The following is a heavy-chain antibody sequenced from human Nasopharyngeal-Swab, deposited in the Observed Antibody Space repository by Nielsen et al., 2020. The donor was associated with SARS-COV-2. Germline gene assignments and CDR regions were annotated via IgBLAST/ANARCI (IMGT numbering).Heavy chain of an antibody. Sequence: ASVKFSCKASGYPFTGYYMHWVRQAPGQGLEWMGWINPNSGGTNYAQKFQGRVTMTRDTSISTAYMELSRLRSDDTAVYYCARKEATAMEELYYYGMDVWGQGTTVTVSS. CDR1: GYPFTGYY. CDR3: ARKEATAMEELYYYGMDV. J-gene: IGHJ6*02. V-gene: IGHV1-2*02. CDR2: INPNSGGT. D-gene: IGHD5-18*01.